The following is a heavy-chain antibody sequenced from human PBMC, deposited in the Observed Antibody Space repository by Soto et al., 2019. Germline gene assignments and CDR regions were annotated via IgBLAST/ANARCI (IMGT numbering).Heavy chain of an antibody. Sequence: EVQLGESGGGLVQPGGALRLSCAASGVTFSSYSINWFRPAPGKGLGWFSYITSDSSTISYADSVKCRFTVSRDNAKNSLYLQMNSLRDEDTAVDYCARVGRGVYGMAVWGQGTSVTVSS. J-gene: IGHJ6*02. CDR2: ITSDSSTI. CDR1: GVTFSSYS. V-gene: IGHV3-48*02. CDR3: ARVGRGVYGMAV. D-gene: IGHD2-8*01.